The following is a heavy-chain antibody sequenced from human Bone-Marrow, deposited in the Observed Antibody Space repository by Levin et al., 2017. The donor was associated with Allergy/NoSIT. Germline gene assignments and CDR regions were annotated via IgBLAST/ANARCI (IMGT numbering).Heavy chain of an antibody. J-gene: IGHJ4*02. V-gene: IGHV3-74*01. D-gene: IGHD6-13*01. CDR1: GFTFSSYW. Sequence: GGSLRLSCAASGFTFSSYWMHWVRQAPGKGLVWVSRINSDGSSSSYADSVKGRFTISRDNAKNTLYLQMNSLRAEDTAVYYCARDRSSSWFSSYFDYWGQGTLVTVSS. CDR2: INSDGSSS. CDR3: ARDRSSSWFSSYFDY.